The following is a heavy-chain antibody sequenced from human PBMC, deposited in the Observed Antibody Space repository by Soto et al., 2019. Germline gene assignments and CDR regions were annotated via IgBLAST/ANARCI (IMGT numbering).Heavy chain of an antibody. V-gene: IGHV2-5*02. CDR1: GFSLSTSGVG. D-gene: IGHD2-21*02. J-gene: IGHJ3*02. Sequence: QITLKESGPTLVKPTQTLTLTCTFSGFSLSTSGVGVGWIRQPPGKALEWLALIYWDDDKRYSPSLKSRLTITKDTSKNQVVLTMTNTDPVDTATYYCAQLGGGDAFDIWGQGTMVTVSS. CDR3: AQLGGGDAFDI. CDR2: IYWDDDK.